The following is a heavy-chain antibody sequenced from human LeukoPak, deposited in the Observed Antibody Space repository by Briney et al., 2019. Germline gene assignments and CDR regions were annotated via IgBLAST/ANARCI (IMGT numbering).Heavy chain of an antibody. CDR1: GFTFSNYW. D-gene: IGHD6-13*01. J-gene: IGHJ4*02. CDR2: IKEDGSEK. V-gene: IGHV3-7*01. Sequence: PGGSLRLSCVASGFTFSNYWMNWVRQAPGERPEWVANIKEDGSEKYYVDSVKGRFTISRDNAKNSLYLQMNSLRAEDTAVYYCASQLVRGYWGQGTLVTVSS. CDR3: ASQLVRGY.